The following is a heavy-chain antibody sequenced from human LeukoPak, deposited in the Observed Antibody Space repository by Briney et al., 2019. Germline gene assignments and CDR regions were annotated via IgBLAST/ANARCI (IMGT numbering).Heavy chain of an antibody. J-gene: IGHJ4*02. CDR1: GVSISSYY. Sequence: PSETLSLTCTVSGVSISSYYWTWIRQPPGKGLEWIGNIDYSGNTKYNPSLKSRVTISVDTSKNQFSLRLSSVTAADTAVYYCARWYYDSSGYRYFDYWGQGTLVTVSS. CDR2: IDYSGNT. V-gene: IGHV4-59*01. CDR3: ARWYYDSSGYRYFDY. D-gene: IGHD3-22*01.